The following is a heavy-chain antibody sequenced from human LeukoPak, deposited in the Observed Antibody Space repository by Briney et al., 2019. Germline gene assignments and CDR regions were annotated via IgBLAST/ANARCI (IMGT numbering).Heavy chain of an antibody. CDR2: IYYSGST. CDR3: ARRRGDGYSYGVRDAFDM. Sequence: SETLSLTCTVSGGSISTTSNYWGWTRQPPRKGLEWIGTIYYSGSTYYNPSLKSRVTISVDTSKNQFSLKLSSVTAADTAVFYCARRRGDGYSYGVRDAFDMWGQGTMVTVSS. CDR1: GGSISTTSNY. V-gene: IGHV4-39*01. D-gene: IGHD5-18*01. J-gene: IGHJ3*02.